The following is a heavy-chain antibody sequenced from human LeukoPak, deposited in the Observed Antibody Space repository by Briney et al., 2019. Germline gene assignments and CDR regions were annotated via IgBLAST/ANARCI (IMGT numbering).Heavy chain of an antibody. CDR2: IIPIFGTA. V-gene: IGHV1-69*13. CDR1: GGTFSSYA. D-gene: IGHD3-22*01. J-gene: IGHJ4*02. CDR3: ASYYYDSSGYYSFDY. Sequence: SVKVSCKASGGTFSSYAISWVRQAPGQGLEWMGGIIPIFGTANYAQKFQGRVTITADESTSTAYMELSSLRSEDTAVYYCASYYYDSSGYYSFDYWGQGILVTVSS.